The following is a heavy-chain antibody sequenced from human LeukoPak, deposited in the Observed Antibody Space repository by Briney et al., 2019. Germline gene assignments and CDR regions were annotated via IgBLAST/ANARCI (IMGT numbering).Heavy chain of an antibody. V-gene: IGHV4-39*01. J-gene: IGHJ4*02. D-gene: IGHD3-3*01. CDR2: IYYSGST. CDR1: GGSISSSSYY. CDR3: AGTEYYDFWSGYPPYFDY. Sequence: SETLSLTCTVSGGSISSSSYYWGWIRQPPGKGLEWIGSIYYSGSTYYNPSLKSRVTISVDTSKNQFSLKLSSVTAADTAVYYCAGTEYYDFWSGYPPYFDYWGQGTLVTVSS.